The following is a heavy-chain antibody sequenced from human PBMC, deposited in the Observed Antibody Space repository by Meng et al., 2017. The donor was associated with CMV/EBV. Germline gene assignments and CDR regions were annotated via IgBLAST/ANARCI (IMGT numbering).Heavy chain of an antibody. V-gene: IGHV3-48*04. J-gene: IGHJ6*02. CDR3: ARDGAVAGTLGYYYYYGMDV. CDR2: ISCSGSTI. CDR1: GFTFSSYS. Sequence: GESLKISCAASGFTFSSYSMNWVRQAPGKGLEWVSYISCSGSTIYYADSVKGRFTISRDNAKNSLYLQMNSLRAEDTAVYYCARDGAVAGTLGYYYYYGMDVWGQGTTVTVSS. D-gene: IGHD6-19*01.